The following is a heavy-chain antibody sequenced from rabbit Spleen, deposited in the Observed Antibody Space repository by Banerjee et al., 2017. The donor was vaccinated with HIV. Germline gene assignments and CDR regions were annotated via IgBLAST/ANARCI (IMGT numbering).Heavy chain of an antibody. J-gene: IGHJ6*01. CDR1: GVSFSISSY. Sequence: QEQLVESGGGLVKPGASLTLTCTASGVSFSISSYMCWVRQAPGKGLEWIACIDSGSSGFTYYATWAKGRFTCSKTSSTTVTLQMTRLTAADTATYFCARDSGSSFSTYGMDLWGPGTLVTVS. CDR2: IDSGSSGFT. D-gene: IGHD8-1*01. V-gene: IGHV1S45*01. CDR3: ARDSGSSFSTYGMDL.